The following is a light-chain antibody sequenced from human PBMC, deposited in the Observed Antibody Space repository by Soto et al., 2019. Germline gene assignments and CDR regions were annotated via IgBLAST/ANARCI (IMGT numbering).Light chain of an antibody. Sequence: DIQMTHSPSTLSASVGDRVTITCRASQTITNWLAWYQQRPGKAPKLLVYDDSSLESGVPSRFRGSGSGNELTLTISTLQPDDFATYYCPQYNSYPRTFRRGAKVDIX. CDR3: PQYNSYPRT. J-gene: IGKJ1*01. CDR1: QTITNW. V-gene: IGKV1-5*01. CDR2: DDS.